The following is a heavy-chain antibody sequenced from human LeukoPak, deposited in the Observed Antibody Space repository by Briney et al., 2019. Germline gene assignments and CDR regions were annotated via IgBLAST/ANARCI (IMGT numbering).Heavy chain of an antibody. Sequence: PGGSLRLSCAASGFTFDDYAMHWVSQAPGKGLEWVSLISGDGGSTYSADSVKGRFTSSRDNSKNSLYLQMNSLRTEDTALYYCAKGAFGYDILTGGYYYMDVWGKGTTVTVPS. CDR3: AKGAFGYDILTGGYYYMDV. J-gene: IGHJ6*03. D-gene: IGHD3-9*01. CDR2: ISGDGGST. CDR1: GFTFDDYA. V-gene: IGHV3-43*02.